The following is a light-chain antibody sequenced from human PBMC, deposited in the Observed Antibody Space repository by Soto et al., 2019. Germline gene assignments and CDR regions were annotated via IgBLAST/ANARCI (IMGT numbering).Light chain of an antibody. Sequence: EIVMTQSPATLSVSPGERATLSCMASQSVSSNLAWYQQKPGQAPRLLIYGASSRATGIPDRFSGGGSGTDFTLTISRLEPEDFAVYYCQQFSSYPLTFGGGTKGGYQ. J-gene: IGKJ4*01. CDR3: QQFSSYPLT. V-gene: IGKV3-20*01. CDR2: GAS. CDR1: QSVSSN.